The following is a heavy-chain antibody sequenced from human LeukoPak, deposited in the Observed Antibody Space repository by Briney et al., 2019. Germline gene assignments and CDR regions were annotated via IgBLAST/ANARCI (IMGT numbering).Heavy chain of an antibody. Sequence: ASVKVSCKASGYTFTSYYMHWVRQAPGQGLEWMGIINPSGGSTSYAQKFQGRVTMTRDMSTSTVYMELSSLRSEDTAVYYCARAVPCSSTSCYPWFDPWGQGTLVTVSS. D-gene: IGHD2-2*01. CDR1: GYTFTSYY. V-gene: IGHV1-46*01. CDR3: ARAVPCSSTSCYPWFDP. CDR2: INPSGGST. J-gene: IGHJ5*02.